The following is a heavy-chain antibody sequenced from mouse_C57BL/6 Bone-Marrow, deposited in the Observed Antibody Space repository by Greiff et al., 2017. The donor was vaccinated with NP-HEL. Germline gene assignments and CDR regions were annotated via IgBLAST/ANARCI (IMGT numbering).Heavy chain of an antibody. V-gene: IGHV5-4*01. CDR1: GFTFSSYA. J-gene: IGHJ3*01. CDR2: ISDGGSYT. CDR3: ARGGMVTTVPFAY. Sequence: EVHLVESGGGLVKPGGSLKLSCAASGFTFSSYAMSWVRQTPEKRLEWVATISDGGSYTYYPDNVKGRFTISRDNAKNNLYLQMSHLKSEDTAMYYCARGGMVTTVPFAYWGQGTLVTVSA. D-gene: IGHD2-2*01.